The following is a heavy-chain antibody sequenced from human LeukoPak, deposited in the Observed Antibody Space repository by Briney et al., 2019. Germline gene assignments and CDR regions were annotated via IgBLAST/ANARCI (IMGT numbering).Heavy chain of an antibody. D-gene: IGHD3-3*01. CDR3: ARDAPVLRFLEWFPALDY. J-gene: IGHJ4*02. CDR1: GFTFSSYG. V-gene: IGHV3-30*02. CDR2: IRYDGSNK. Sequence: AGGSLRLSCAASGFTFSSYGMHWVRQAPGKGLEWVAFIRYDGSNKYYADSVKGRFTISRDNAKNSLYLQMNSLRAEDTAVYYCARDAPVLRFLEWFPALDYWGQGTLVTVSS.